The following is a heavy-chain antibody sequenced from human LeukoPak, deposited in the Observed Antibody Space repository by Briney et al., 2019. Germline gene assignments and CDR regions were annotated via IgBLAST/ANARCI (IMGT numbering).Heavy chain of an antibody. V-gene: IGHV4-34*08. J-gene: IGHJ4*02. D-gene: IGHD5-12*01. Sequence: GSLRLSCAASGFTFSSYSMNWVRQPPGKGLEWIGEINHSGSTNYNPSLKSRVTISVDTSKNQFSLKLTSVTAADTAVYYCARVNIAYYFDYWGQGSLVTVSS. CDR1: GFTFSSYS. CDR3: ARVNIAYYFDY. CDR2: INHSGST.